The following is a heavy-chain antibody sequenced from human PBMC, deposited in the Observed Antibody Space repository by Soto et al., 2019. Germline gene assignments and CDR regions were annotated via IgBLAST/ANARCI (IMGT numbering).Heavy chain of an antibody. CDR2: ITSDGTSR. Sequence: GGSLRLSCAASGFTFSRQWVHWVRQAPGKGLVWVSRITSDGTSRSYADSVKGRFTISRDNVKNILYLQMNRLRAEDTAVYYCARDVGGRFDPWGQGTLVTVSS. D-gene: IGHD2-15*01. J-gene: IGHJ5*02. CDR1: GFTFSRQW. CDR3: ARDVGGRFDP. V-gene: IGHV3-74*01.